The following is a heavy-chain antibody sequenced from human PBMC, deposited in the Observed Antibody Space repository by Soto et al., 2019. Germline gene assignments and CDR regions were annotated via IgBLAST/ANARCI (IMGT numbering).Heavy chain of an antibody. J-gene: IGHJ6*02. D-gene: IGHD6-19*01. CDR1: GFTFSSYE. Sequence: EVQLVESGGGLVQPGGSLRLSCAASGFTFSSYEMNWVRQAPGKGLEWVSYISSSGSTIYYADSVKGRFTISRDNAKNSLYLQMDSLRAEDTAFYYLGRDWGQWLEYYYYYGMDVWGQGTTVTVSS. CDR2: ISSSGSTI. CDR3: GRDWGQWLEYYYYYGMDV. V-gene: IGHV3-48*03.